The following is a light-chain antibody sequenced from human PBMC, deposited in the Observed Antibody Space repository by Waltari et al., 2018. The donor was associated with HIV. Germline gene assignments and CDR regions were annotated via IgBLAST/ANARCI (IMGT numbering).Light chain of an antibody. CDR2: EVN. J-gene: IGLJ1*01. CDR3: CSYAGDSNYV. V-gene: IGLV2-23*02. Sequence: QSALTQPASVSGSLGQSISISCSGRSRDLGTSNLVSWYQVSPGKAPKLIIHEVNKRPSGVSDRFSGSKSGKTASLTISGLQTEDEADYYCCSYAGDSNYVFGTGTKVTVL. CDR1: SRDLGTSNL.